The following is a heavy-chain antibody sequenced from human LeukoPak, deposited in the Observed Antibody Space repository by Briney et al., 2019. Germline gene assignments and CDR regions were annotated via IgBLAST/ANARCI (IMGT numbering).Heavy chain of an antibody. CDR3: AKDTGGYSYANFDY. CDR1: GFTFSSYA. CDR2: ISGSGGGT. V-gene: IGHV3-23*01. J-gene: IGHJ4*02. D-gene: IGHD5-18*01. Sequence: PGGSLRLSCAASGFTFSSYAMSWVRQAPGKGLEWVSGISGSGGGTNYAESAKGRLTISRDNSKNTLYLQMNSLRAEDTAVYYCAKDTGGYSYANFDYWGQGTLVTVSS.